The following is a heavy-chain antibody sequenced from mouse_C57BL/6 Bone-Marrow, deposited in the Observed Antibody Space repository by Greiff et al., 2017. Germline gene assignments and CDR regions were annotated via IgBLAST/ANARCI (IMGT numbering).Heavy chain of an antibody. D-gene: IGHD1-1*01. CDR2: IYPRSGNT. CDR1: GYTFTSYG. CDR3: ASYPFYDGSYYFDY. J-gene: IGHJ2*01. V-gene: IGHV1-81*01. Sequence: QVQLQQSGAELARPGASVKLSCKASGYTFTSYGISWVKQRTGQGLEWIGEIYPRSGNTYYNEKFKGKATLAADKSSSAAYMELRSLTSEESAVYYCASYPFYDGSYYFDYWGQGTTLTVSS.